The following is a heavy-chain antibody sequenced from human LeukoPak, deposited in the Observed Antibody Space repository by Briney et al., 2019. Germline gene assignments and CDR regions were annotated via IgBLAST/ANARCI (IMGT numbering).Heavy chain of an antibody. Sequence: PGGSLRLSCAASGFTFSNYEMNWVRQAPGKGLEWVSYISSSGSTIYYADSVKGRFTISRDNAKNSLYLQMNNLRAEGTAVYYCARGRAPIDYWGQGTLVTVSS. CDR1: GFTFSNYE. CDR3: ARGRAPIDY. CDR2: ISSSGSTI. J-gene: IGHJ4*02. V-gene: IGHV3-48*03.